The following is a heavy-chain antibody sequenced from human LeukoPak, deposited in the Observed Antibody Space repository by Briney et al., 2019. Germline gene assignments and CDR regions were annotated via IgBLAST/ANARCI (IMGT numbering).Heavy chain of an antibody. D-gene: IGHD2-21*02. V-gene: IGHV3-30*18. J-gene: IGHJ4*02. CDR2: ISYDGSNK. CDR1: GFTFSSYS. CDR3: AKGGVAYCGGDCYSTTFDY. Sequence: PGGSLRLSCAASGFTFSSYSMNWVRQAPGKGLEWVAVISYDGSNKYYADSVKGRFTISRDNSKNTLYLQMNSLRAEDTAVYYCAKGGVAYCGGDCYSTTFDYWGQGTLVTVSS.